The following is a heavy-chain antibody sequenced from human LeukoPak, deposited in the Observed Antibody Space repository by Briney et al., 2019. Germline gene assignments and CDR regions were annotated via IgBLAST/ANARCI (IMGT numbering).Heavy chain of an antibody. J-gene: IGHJ4*02. V-gene: IGHV4-34*08. CDR3: AKPQGITMAPFDY. D-gene: IGHD3-10*01. Sequence: GSLRLSCAASGLTFSSYEMNWVRQAPGKGLEWIGEINHSGSTNYNPSLKSRVTISVDTTKNQFSLKLSSVTAADTAVYYCAKPQGITMAPFDYWGQGTQVIASP. CDR2: INHSGST. CDR1: GLTFSSYE.